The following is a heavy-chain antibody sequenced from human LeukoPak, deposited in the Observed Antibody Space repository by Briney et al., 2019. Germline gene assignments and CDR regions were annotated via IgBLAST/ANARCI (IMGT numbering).Heavy chain of an antibody. CDR2: ISYDGSNK. D-gene: IGHD2-8*02. CDR1: EFTFSSNA. V-gene: IGHV3-30*04. J-gene: IGHJ4*02. Sequence: PGGSLRLSCAASEFTFSSNAMHWVRQAPGKGLEWVTIISYDGSNKYYADSVRGRFTISRDNSKSTLSLQMNSLRAEDTAIYYCATYRQVLLPFESWGQGTLVTVSS. CDR3: ATYRQVLLPFES.